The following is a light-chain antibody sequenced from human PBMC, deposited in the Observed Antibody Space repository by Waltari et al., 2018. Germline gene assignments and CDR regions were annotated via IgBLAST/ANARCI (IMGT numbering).Light chain of an antibody. CDR2: SAS. CDR3: QQYYRSPPT. Sequence: DIQMTQSPSSLPASLGDTVPIACRASEAIADSVAWYQQKPGRAPTLLLSSASRLATGVPSRFRGSGSRTDYSLTINDLQPEDLATYFCQQYYRSPPTFGQGTKVEI. CDR1: EAIADS. J-gene: IGKJ1*01. V-gene: IGKV1-NL1*01.